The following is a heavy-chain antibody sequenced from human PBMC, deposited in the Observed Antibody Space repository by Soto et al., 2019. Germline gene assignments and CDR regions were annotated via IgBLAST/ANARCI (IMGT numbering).Heavy chain of an antibody. V-gene: IGHV3-30*18. CDR1: GFTFSSYG. CDR2: ISYDGSNK. J-gene: IGHJ4*02. CDR3: AKDAVLGYCSSTSCHPTTGYYFDY. Sequence: PGGSLRLSCAASGFTFSSYGMHCVRQAPGKGLEWVAVISYDGSNKYYADSVKGRSTISRDNSKNTLYLQMNSLRAGDTAVCYCAKDAVLGYCSSTSCHPTTGYYFDYWGQGTLVTVSS. D-gene: IGHD2-2*01.